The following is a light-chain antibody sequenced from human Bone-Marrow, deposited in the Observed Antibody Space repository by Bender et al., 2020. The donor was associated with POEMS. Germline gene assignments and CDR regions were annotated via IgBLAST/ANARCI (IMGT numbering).Light chain of an antibody. Sequence: QSVLTQPPSASGTPGQRVTISCSGGSSNIVAHAVNWYQHLPGTAPKLLIYSSNRRPSEVPYPFSGPRSGTSASLAISGLQTVGEADYYCAVWDDSLSGWVFGGGTKLTVL. V-gene: IGLV1-44*01. J-gene: IGLJ3*02. CDR3: AVWDDSLSGWV. CDR1: SSNIVAHA. CDR2: SSN.